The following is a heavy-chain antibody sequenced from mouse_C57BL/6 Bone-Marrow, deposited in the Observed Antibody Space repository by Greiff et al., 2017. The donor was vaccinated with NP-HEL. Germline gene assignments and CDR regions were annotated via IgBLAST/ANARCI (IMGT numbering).Heavy chain of an antibody. D-gene: IGHD1-1*01. Sequence: VQLQQPGAELVRPGSSVKLSCKASGYTFTSYWMDWVKQRPGQGLEWIGNIYPSDSETHYNQKFKDKATLTVDKSSSTAYMQLSSLTSEDSAVYYCASAGGSSGYYFDYWGQGTTLTVSS. CDR2: IYPSDSET. V-gene: IGHV1-61*01. CDR1: GYTFTSYW. J-gene: IGHJ2*01. CDR3: ASAGGSSGYYFDY.